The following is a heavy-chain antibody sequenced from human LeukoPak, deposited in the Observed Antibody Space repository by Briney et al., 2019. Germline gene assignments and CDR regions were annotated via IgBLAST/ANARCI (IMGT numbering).Heavy chain of an antibody. Sequence: SVKVSCKASGGTFSSYAISWARQAPGQGLEWMGGIIPIFGTANYAQTFQGRVTITADESTSTAYMELSSLRSEDTAVYYCARDIWESGYAPKGAYYYYMDVWGKGTTVTVSS. CDR2: IIPIFGTA. D-gene: IGHD5-12*01. CDR3: ARDIWESGYAPKGAYYYYMDV. J-gene: IGHJ6*03. V-gene: IGHV1-69*13. CDR1: GGTFSSYA.